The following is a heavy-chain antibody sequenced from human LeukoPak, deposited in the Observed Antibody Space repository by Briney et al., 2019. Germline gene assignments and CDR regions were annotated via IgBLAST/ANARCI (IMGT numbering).Heavy chain of an antibody. CDR3: GRGGGGYGSGSYWLDC. CDR2: IYHSGST. D-gene: IGHD3-10*01. V-gene: IGHV4-4*02. J-gene: IGHJ4*02. Sequence: SETLSLTCAVSGGSVSSSNWWSWVRQPPGKGLEWIGEIYHSGSTNSNPSLRSRVTISVDKSKNQFSLNLSSVTAADTAVYFCGRGGGGYGSGSYWLDCWGQGTLVTVSS. CDR1: GGSVSSSNW.